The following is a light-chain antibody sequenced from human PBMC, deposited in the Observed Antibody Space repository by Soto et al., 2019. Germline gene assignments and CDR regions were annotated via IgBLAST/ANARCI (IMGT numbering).Light chain of an antibody. Sequence: AIRMTQSPSSLSSSTEDRVTITCRASQCIPNYLAWYQQKPGRAPKVLIYAVSTLQNGVPSRFSGSGSGTDFTLTIDNLQSEDSATYFCQQYYSYPLTFGQGTRLEIK. CDR3: QQYYSYPLT. CDR1: QCIPNY. CDR2: AVS. V-gene: IGKV1-8*01. J-gene: IGKJ5*01.